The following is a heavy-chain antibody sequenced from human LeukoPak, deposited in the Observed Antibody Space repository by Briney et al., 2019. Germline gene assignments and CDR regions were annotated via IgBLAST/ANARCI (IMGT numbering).Heavy chain of an antibody. J-gene: IGHJ5*02. CDR1: GFTFSSYA. CDR2: ISSNGGST. CDR3: ARAVRIAAREDWFDP. V-gene: IGHV3-64*01. D-gene: IGHD6-6*01. Sequence: GGSLRLSCAASGFTFSSYAMHGVRQAPGKGLEYVSAISSNGGSTYYANSVKGRFTISRDNSKNTLYLQMGSLRAEDMAVYYCARAVRIAAREDWFDPWGRGTLVTVSS.